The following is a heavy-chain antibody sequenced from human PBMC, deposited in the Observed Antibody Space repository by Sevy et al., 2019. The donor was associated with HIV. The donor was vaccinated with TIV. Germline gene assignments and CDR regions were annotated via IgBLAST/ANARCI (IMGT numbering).Heavy chain of an antibody. CDR2: ISYDGSNK. CDR3: ARDFYSNSRSVSNY. CDR1: GFTFSSYA. Sequence: GGSLRLSCAASGFTFSSYAMHWVRQAPGKGLEWVTFISYDGSNKYYEDSVKGRFTISRDNSKNTLYLQMNSLRAEDTAVYYCARDFYSNSRSVSNYWGQGTLVTVSS. J-gene: IGHJ4*02. V-gene: IGHV3-30-3*01. D-gene: IGHD4-4*01.